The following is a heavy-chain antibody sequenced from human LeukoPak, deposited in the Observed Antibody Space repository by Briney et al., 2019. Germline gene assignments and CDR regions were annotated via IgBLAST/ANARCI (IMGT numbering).Heavy chain of an antibody. J-gene: IGHJ4*02. D-gene: IGHD3-3*01. CDR3: ARRTIFGVVIVDY. V-gene: IGHV4-34*01. CDR1: GGSFSGYY. CDR2: INHSGST. Sequence: PSETLSLTCAVYGGSFSGYYWSWIRRPPGKGLEWIGEINHSGSTNYNPSLKSRVTISVDTSKNQFSLKLSSVTAADTAVYYCARRTIFGVVIVDYWGQGTLVTVSS.